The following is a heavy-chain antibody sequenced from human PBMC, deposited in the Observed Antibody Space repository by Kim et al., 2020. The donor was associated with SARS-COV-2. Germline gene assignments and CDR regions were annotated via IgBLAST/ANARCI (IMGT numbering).Heavy chain of an antibody. CDR2: IYSGGSST. J-gene: IGHJ6*02. D-gene: IGHD2-21*02. Sequence: GGSLRLSCAASGFTFSSYAMSWVRQAPGKGLEWVSVIYSGGSSTYYVDSVKGRFTISRDNSKNTLYLQMNSLRAEDTAVYYCAKSTRRIFNIVVVTDPGYGMDVWGQGTTVTVSS. CDR1: GFTFSSYA. V-gene: IGHV3-23*03. CDR3: AKSTRRIFNIVVVTDPGYGMDV.